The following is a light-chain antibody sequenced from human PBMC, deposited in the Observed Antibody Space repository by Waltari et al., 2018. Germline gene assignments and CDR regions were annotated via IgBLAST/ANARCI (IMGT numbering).Light chain of an antibody. CDR3: AAWDDSLSGRM. CDR1: NSNIGSNT. V-gene: IGLV1-44*01. Sequence: QSVLTPPPSASGTPGQALTISCSGSNSNIGSNTVSWYQQFPGTAPQLLIHIDHKRPPGVPARLSSCTSGTSASLPISGLQSEDEAPYYCAAWDDSLSGRMFGGGTKVTVL. J-gene: IGLJ3*02. CDR2: IDH.